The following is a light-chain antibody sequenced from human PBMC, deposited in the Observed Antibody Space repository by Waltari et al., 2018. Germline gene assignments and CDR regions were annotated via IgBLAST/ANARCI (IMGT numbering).Light chain of an antibody. CDR3: QNHERLPAT. CDR2: GAS. V-gene: IGKV3-20*01. Sequence: EVVLTQSPGTLSLSPGERATLFCRASQSISRYLVWYQQRPGQAPRLLIDGASIRADGIPDRFSGSGSGTDFTLSISRLGPEDFAVYYCQNHERLPATFGQGTRVEIK. CDR1: QSISRY. J-gene: IGKJ1*01.